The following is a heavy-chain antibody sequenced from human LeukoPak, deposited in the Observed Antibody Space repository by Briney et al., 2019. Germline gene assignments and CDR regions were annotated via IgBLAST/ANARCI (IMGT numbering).Heavy chain of an antibody. CDR2: ISAYNGNT. V-gene: IGHV1-18*01. Sequence: GASVKVSCKASGYTFTSYGISWVRQAPGQGLEWMGWISAYNGNTNYAQKLQGRVTMTTDTSTSTAYLELSSLRSEDTAVYYCARGLVGATYYYYYYMDVWGKGTTVTVSS. CDR3: ARGLVGATYYYYYYMDV. J-gene: IGHJ6*03. D-gene: IGHD1-26*01. CDR1: GYTFTSYG.